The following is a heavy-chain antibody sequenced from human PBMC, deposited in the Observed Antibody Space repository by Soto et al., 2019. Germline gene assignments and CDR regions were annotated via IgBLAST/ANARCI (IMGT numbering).Heavy chain of an antibody. CDR2: IYYSGTT. V-gene: IGHV4-30-4*01. Sequence: PSETLSLTCTVSGGSIRSGGYYWSWIRQHPGKGLEWIGYIYYSGTTYYNPSLKSRVTISVDTSKNQFSLKLSSVTAADTAVYYCARLAVSVAGPSFDYWGQGTLVTVSS. J-gene: IGHJ4*02. CDR3: ARLAVSVAGPSFDY. D-gene: IGHD6-19*01. CDR1: GGSIRSGGYY.